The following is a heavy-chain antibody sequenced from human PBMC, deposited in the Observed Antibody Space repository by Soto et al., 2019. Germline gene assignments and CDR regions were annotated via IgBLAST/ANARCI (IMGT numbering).Heavy chain of an antibody. CDR3: AKDYYYDSGGYYGSFDQ. V-gene: IGHV3-30*18. J-gene: IGHJ4*02. CDR1: GFNFSLFG. D-gene: IGHD3-22*01. Sequence: PGGSLRLSCAASGFNFSLFGMHWVRQVPGKGLEWVAVKSFDGSNTHYADSVNGRFLISRDNFKEILYLQMNSLRPEDTAVYFCAKDYYYDSGGYYGSFDQWGEETPVSV. CDR2: KSFDGSNT.